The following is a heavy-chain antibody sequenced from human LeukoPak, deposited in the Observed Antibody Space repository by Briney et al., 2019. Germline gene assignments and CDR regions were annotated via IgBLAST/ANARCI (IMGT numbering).Heavy chain of an antibody. CDR3: ARAQESITIFGVVRRDY. J-gene: IGHJ4*02. CDR1: GFTFSSYA. CDR2: IYYSGST. V-gene: IGHV4-39*01. Sequence: PGGSLRLSCAASGFTFSSYAMSWVRQAPGKGLEWIGSIYYSGSTYYNPSLKSRVTISVDTSKNQFSLKLSSVTAADTAVYYCARAQESITIFGVVRRDYWGQGTLVAVSS. D-gene: IGHD3-3*01.